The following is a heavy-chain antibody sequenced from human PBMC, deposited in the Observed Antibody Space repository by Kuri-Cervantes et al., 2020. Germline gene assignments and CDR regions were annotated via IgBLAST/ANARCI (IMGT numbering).Heavy chain of an antibody. CDR3: AREYYYDSSGYLKPGAFDI. D-gene: IGHD3-22*01. V-gene: IGHV3-30-3*01. CDR1: GFTFSSYA. CDR2: ISYDGSNK. J-gene: IGHJ3*02. Sequence: LSLTCAASGFTFSSYAMHWVRQAPGKGLEWVAVISYDGSNKYYADSVKGRFTISRDNSKNTLYLQMYSLRAEDTAVYYCAREYYYDSSGYLKPGAFDIWGQGTMVTVSS.